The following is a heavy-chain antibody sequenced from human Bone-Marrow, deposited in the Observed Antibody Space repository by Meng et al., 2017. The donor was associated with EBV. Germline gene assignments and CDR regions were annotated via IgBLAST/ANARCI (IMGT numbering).Heavy chain of an antibody. Sequence: QVQLVESGGCVVQPGRSLRLSCAASGFAFSSYAMGWVRQAPSKGLEWVAVISYDGSIQYYADSMQGRFSISRENSRNRLYLQMNSLRGEDTAVYYCARGELFEYFDYWGQGTLVTVAA. CDR2: ISYDGSIQ. CDR3: ARGELFEYFDY. V-gene: IGHV3-30-3*01. J-gene: IGHJ4*02. D-gene: IGHD1-7*01. CDR1: GFAFSSYA.